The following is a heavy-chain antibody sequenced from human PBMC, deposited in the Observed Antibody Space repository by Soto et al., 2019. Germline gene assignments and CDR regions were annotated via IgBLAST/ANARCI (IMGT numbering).Heavy chain of an antibody. V-gene: IGHV5-10-1*01. J-gene: IGHJ5*02. Sequence: PGESLKISCKGSGYSFTSYWITWVRQMPGKGLEWMGRIDPSDSYTNYSPSFQGHVTISADKSISTAYLQWSSLKASDTAVYYCAGSLYSDSSGYYYWFDPWGQGTLVTVSS. CDR3: AGSLYSDSSGYYYWFDP. CDR1: GYSFTSYW. D-gene: IGHD3-22*01. CDR2: IDPSDSYT.